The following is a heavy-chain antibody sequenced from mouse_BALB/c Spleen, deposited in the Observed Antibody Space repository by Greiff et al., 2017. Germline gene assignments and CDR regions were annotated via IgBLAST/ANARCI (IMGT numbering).Heavy chain of an antibody. CDR1: GYTFTSYT. CDR2: INPSSGYT. D-gene: IGHD1-2*01. Sequence: QVQLQQSAAELARPGASVKMSCKASGYTFTSYTMHWVKQRPGQGLEWIGYINPSSGYTEYNQKFKDKTTLTADKSSSTAYMQLSSLTSEDSAVYYCARNGYYAMDYWGQGTSVTVSS. CDR3: ARNGYYAMDY. V-gene: IGHV1-4*02. J-gene: IGHJ4*01.